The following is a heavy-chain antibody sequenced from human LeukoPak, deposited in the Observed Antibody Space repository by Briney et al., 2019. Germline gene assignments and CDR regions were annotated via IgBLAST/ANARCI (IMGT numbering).Heavy chain of an antibody. D-gene: IGHD5-12*01. CDR3: ARGRGYSGYETNWYFDL. Sequence: ASVKVSCKASGYTFTDYYMHWVRQAPGQGLEWMGWISPNSGGTNYAQKFQGRVTMTRDTSISTAYMELSRLRSDATAVYYCARGRGYSGYETNWYFDLWGRGTLVTVSS. J-gene: IGHJ2*01. V-gene: IGHV1-2*02. CDR2: ISPNSGGT. CDR1: GYTFTDYY.